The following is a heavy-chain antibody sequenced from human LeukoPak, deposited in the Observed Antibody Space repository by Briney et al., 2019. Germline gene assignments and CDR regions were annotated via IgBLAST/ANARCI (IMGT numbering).Heavy chain of an antibody. CDR1: GYTFTIYG. CDR2: MSAYNGKT. D-gene: IGHD6-19*01. CDR3: ARGLAPTAVAGTAAEEY. J-gene: IGHJ4*02. Sequence: ASVRVSCKASGYTFTIYGISWVRQAPGQGVEWMGWMSAYNGKTNYAHSLQGRVTVTADTSTSTAYMELRSLRSEDTAVYYCARGLAPTAVAGTAAEEYWGQGTLVTVSS. V-gene: IGHV1-18*01.